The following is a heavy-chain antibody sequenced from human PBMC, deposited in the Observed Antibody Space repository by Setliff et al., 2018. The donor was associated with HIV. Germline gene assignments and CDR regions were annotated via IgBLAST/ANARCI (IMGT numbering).Heavy chain of an antibody. D-gene: IGHD5-12*01. CDR2: INDRGNT. CDR1: GGSFSDYY. CDR3: ARGRHIEATIPLDH. V-gene: IGHV4-34*01. Sequence: SETLSLTCTVSGGSFSDYYWTWIRQPPNEGLEWIGEINDRGNTNYMPSLRSRVTISVDTSKNQFSLKLTSVTAADSAIYYCARGRHIEATIPLDHWGQGTQVTVSS. J-gene: IGHJ4*02.